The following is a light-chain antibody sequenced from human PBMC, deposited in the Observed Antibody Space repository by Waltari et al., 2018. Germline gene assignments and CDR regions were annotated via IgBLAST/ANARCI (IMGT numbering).Light chain of an antibody. CDR3: SMYMGSGVWV. J-gene: IGLJ3*02. CDR1: SGSVSSTSY. Sequence: QTVVTQEPSLSVSPGGTVTLPCALSSGSVSSTSYPSWYQQTPAQPPVTLLYKGISRSSWVPDRFSGSILGNTAALTITGAQADDESDYYCSMYMGSGVWVFGGGTKLTVL. CDR2: KGI. V-gene: IGLV8-61*01.